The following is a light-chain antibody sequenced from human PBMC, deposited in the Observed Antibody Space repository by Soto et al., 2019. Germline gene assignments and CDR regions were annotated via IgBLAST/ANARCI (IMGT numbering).Light chain of an antibody. CDR1: QSISIW. Sequence: DIQMTQSPSTLPASVGDRVTITCRASQSISIWLAWYQRKPGKAPKLLIYDASSLETGVPSRFSGSGSGTDFTLTVSSLQPDDFATYYCQQYHSYSVTFGQGTRLEIK. V-gene: IGKV1-5*01. CDR2: DAS. J-gene: IGKJ5*01. CDR3: QQYHSYSVT.